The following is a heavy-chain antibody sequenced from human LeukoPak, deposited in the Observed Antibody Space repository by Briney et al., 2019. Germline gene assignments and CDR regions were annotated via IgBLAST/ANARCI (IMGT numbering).Heavy chain of an antibody. CDR1: GGSIISGTYY. CDR3: ARVDVITFGAVIVQRRKWFDP. D-gene: IGHD3-16*02. Sequence: PSETLSLTCSVSGGSIISGTYYWVWIRQPPGKGLEWIVSTYYSGLAHYNPSLKSRVTMSVDTSKNQFSLKLTSVTATDTAVYYCARVDVITFGAVIVQRRKWFDPWGQGTLVTVSS. J-gene: IGHJ5*02. CDR2: TYYSGLA. V-gene: IGHV4-39*07.